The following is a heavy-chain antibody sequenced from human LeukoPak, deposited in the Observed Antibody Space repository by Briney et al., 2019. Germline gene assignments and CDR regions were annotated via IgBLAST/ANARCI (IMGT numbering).Heavy chain of an antibody. D-gene: IGHD3-22*01. Sequence: SVKVSCKASGFTFTSSAMQWVRQARGQRLEWIGWIVVGSGNTNYAQKFQERVTITRDMSTSTAYMELSSLRSEDTAVYYCAAAPLIHYYGSSGYPYWGQGTLVTVSS. CDR3: AAAPLIHYYGSSGYPY. CDR2: IVVGSGNT. CDR1: GFTFTSSA. V-gene: IGHV1-58*02. J-gene: IGHJ4*02.